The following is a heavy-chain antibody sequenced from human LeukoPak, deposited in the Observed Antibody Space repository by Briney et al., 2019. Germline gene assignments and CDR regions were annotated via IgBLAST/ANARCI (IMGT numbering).Heavy chain of an antibody. J-gene: IGHJ6*02. CDR1: GYTFTSYY. CDR2: INPSGGST. V-gene: IGHV1-46*01. D-gene: IGHD4-17*01. CDR3: ARDRRLGTVTTSHYYYYYGMDV. Sequence: ASVPVSCKASGYTFTSYYMHWVRQAPGQGLEWMGIINPSGGSTSYAQKFQGRVTMTRDTSTSTVYMELSSLRSEDTAVYYCARDRRLGTVTTSHYYYYYGMDVWGPGNPVTVSS.